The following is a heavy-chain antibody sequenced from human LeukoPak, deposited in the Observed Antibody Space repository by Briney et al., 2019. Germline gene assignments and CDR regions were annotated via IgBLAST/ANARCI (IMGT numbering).Heavy chain of an antibody. Sequence: PGGSLRLSCVACGFSFGDYYMSWIRQAPGRGLEWISCISGSGSDLYYADSVKGRFTISRDNANNSLYLQMNSLRAEDTAVYYCARSIGYYYTMDVWGQGTTVTVSS. D-gene: IGHD3-22*01. V-gene: IGHV3-11*01. CDR2: ISGSGSDL. CDR1: GFSFGDYY. J-gene: IGHJ6*02. CDR3: ARSIGYYYTMDV.